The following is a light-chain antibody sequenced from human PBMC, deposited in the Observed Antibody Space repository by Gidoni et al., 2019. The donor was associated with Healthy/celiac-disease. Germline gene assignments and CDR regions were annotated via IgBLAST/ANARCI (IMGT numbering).Light chain of an antibody. V-gene: IGKV1-5*03. Sequence: SASVGDRVTITCRASQSISSWLAWYQQKPGKAPKLLIYKASSLESGFPSRFSGSGSGTEFTLTISSLQPDDFATYYCQQYNSYPQTFGQGTKLEIK. CDR3: QQYNSYPQT. CDR2: KAS. CDR1: QSISSW. J-gene: IGKJ2*01.